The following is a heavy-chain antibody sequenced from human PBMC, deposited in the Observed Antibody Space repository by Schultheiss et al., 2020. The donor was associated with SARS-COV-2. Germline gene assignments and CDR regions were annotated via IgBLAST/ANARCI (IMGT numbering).Heavy chain of an antibody. CDR2: ISAYNGNT. J-gene: IGHJ5*02. D-gene: IGHD2-2*01. V-gene: IGHV1-18*04. CDR1: GYTFTSYY. CDR3: AREVVPAAKSNWFDP. Sequence: ASVKVSCKASGYTFTSYYMHWVRKAPGQGLEWMGWISAYNGNTNYAQKLQGRVTMTTDTSASTAYMELSSLRSEDTAVYYCAREVVPAAKSNWFDPWGQGTLVTVSS.